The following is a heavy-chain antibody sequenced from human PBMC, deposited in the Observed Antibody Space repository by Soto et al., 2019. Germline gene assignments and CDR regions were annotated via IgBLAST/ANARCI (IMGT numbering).Heavy chain of an antibody. V-gene: IGHV4-59*08. Sequence: SETLSLTCTVSGGSISSYYWSWIRQPPGKGLEWIGHIYYSGSTNYNPSLKSRVTISVHTSKIQFSLKLRSVTAADTAVYFCARARGLLFDSWGQGTPVTVSS. D-gene: IGHD3-22*01. CDR1: GGSISSYY. CDR2: IYYSGST. J-gene: IGHJ4*02. CDR3: ARARGLLFDS.